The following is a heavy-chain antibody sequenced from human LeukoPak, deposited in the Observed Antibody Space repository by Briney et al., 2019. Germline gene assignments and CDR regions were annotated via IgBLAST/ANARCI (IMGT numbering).Heavy chain of an antibody. CDR2: IYYSGST. Sequence: SETLSLTCTVSGGSISSYYWSWIRQPPGKGLEWIGYIYYSGSTNYNPSLKSRVTISVDTSKNQFSLKLSSVTAADTAVYYCARAVYGSWSYEGIRFDSWGQGTLVTVSS. V-gene: IGHV4-59*01. CDR1: GGSISSYY. CDR3: ARAVYGSWSYEGIRFDS. J-gene: IGHJ5*01. D-gene: IGHD3-10*01.